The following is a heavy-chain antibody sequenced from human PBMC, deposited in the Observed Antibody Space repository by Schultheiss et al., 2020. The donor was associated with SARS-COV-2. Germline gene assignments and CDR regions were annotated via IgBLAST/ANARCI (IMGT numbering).Heavy chain of an antibody. J-gene: IGHJ1*01. CDR3: ARDSYYGSGKSQH. V-gene: IGHV1-69*13. CDR1: GYTFTGYY. Sequence: SVKVSCKASGYTFTGYYMHWVRQAPGQGLEWMGGIIPIFGTANYAQKFQGRVTITADESTSTAYMELSSLRSEDTAVYYCARDSYYGSGKSQHWGQGTLVTVYS. D-gene: IGHD3-10*01. CDR2: IIPIFGTA.